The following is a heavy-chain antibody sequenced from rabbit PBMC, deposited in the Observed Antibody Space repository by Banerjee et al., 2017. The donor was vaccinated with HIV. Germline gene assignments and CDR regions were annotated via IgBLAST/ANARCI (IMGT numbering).Heavy chain of an antibody. Sequence: QSLEESGGGLVTPGGTLTLTCKASGFTLSSYVMCWVRQAPGKGLEWIGCIYNGDGNTYYASWAKGRFTISKTSSTTVTLQMTSLTAADTATYFCARDLNSAGFDLWGPGTLVTVS. CDR2: IYNGDGNT. J-gene: IGHJ4*01. D-gene: IGHD7-1*01. CDR1: GFTLSSYV. V-gene: IGHV1S40*01. CDR3: ARDLNSAGFDL.